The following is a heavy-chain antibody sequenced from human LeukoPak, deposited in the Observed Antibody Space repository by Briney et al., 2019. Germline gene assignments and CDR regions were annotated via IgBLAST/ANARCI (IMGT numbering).Heavy chain of an antibody. CDR1: GGSISSYY. CDR2: IYSTGDT. D-gene: IGHD2-2*01. Sequence: SETLSLTCTVSGGSISSYYWTWIRQPAGKGLEWIGRIYSTGDTNYNPSLKSRVTVSVDTSKNQFSLKLNSVTAADTAVYYCARECSSTSCPYNNMDVWGQGTTVTVS. V-gene: IGHV4-4*07. J-gene: IGHJ6*02. CDR3: ARECSSTSCPYNNMDV.